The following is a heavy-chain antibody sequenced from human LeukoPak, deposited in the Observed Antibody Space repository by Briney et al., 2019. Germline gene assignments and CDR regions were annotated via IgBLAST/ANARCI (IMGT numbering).Heavy chain of an antibody. J-gene: IGHJ6*03. D-gene: IGHD1-14*01. V-gene: IGHV3-7*01. CDR1: GFTFSSYW. CDR3: ARRGYDRSPYYYYYMDV. CDR2: IKQEGSEK. Sequence: QPGGSLRLSCAASGFTFSSYWMSWVRQAPGKGLEWVANIKQEGSEKYYVDSVKGRFTFSRDNAKNSLYLQMNSLRAEDTAVYYCARRGYDRSPYYYYYMDVWGKGTTVTVSS.